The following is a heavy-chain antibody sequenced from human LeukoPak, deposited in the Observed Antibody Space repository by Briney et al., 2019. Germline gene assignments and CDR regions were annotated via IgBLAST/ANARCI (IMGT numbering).Heavy chain of an antibody. J-gene: IGHJ4*02. D-gene: IGHD2-2*02. Sequence: GGSLRLSCAASGFTFSSYAMSWVRQAPGKGLEWVSAISGSGGSTYYADSVKGRFTISRDNSKNTLYLQMNSLRAEDTAVYYCARLIVVVPAAIPSPRNYFDYWGQGTLVTVSS. CDR3: ARLIVVVPAAIPSPRNYFDY. V-gene: IGHV3-23*01. CDR1: GFTFSSYA. CDR2: ISGSGGST.